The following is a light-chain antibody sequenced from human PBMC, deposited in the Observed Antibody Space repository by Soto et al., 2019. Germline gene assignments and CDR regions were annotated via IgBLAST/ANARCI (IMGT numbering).Light chain of an antibody. CDR3: QQRASWPLT. V-gene: IGKV3-11*01. J-gene: IGKJ4*01. Sequence: EIVLTQSPATLSLSPGEGATLSCRASQSVSDNLGWYQQKPGQAPRLLIFDASNRATGIPARFSGSGSGTDFTLTISSLEPEDFAVYYCQQRASWPLTFGGGTKVEIK. CDR2: DAS. CDR1: QSVSDN.